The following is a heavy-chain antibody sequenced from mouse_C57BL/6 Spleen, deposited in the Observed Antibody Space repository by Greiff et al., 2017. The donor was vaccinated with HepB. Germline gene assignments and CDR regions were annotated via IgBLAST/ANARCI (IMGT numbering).Heavy chain of an antibody. J-gene: IGHJ4*01. Sequence: QVQLKQPGAELVKPGASVKLSCKASGYTFTSYWMQWVKQRPGQGLEWIGEIDPSDSYTNYNQKFKGKATLTVDTSSSTAYMQLSSLTSEDSAVYYCARRDSPYYAMDYWGQGTSVTVSS. D-gene: IGHD3-3*01. CDR3: ARRDSPYYAMDY. CDR2: IDPSDSYT. CDR1: GYTFTSYW. V-gene: IGHV1-50*01.